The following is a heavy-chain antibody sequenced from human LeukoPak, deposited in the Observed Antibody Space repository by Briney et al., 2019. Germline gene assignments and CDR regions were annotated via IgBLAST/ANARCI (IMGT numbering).Heavy chain of an antibody. Sequence: GGSLRLSCAASGFTVSSNYMTWVRQAPGKGLEWVSVIYSGGSTYYADSVKGRFTVSRDNSKNTLYLQMNSLRAEDTAVYYCASNSGWYDYYYYYMDVWGKGTTVTVSS. J-gene: IGHJ6*03. CDR1: GFTVSSNY. D-gene: IGHD6-19*01. V-gene: IGHV3-53*01. CDR3: ASNSGWYDYYYYYMDV. CDR2: IYSGGST.